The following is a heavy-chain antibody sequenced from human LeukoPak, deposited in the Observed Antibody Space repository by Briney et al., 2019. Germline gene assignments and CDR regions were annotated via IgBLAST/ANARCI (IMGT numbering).Heavy chain of an antibody. D-gene: IGHD3-22*01. J-gene: IGHJ4*02. CDR1: GFTFSSDA. Sequence: GGTLRLSCAVSGFTFSSDAMSWVRQAPGKGLEWVSRITSSGGSTHYADSVKGRFTVSRDNSKNTLYLQMNSLRDEDTAVYYCAKSVGYFDDWGQGTLVTVS. V-gene: IGHV3-23*01. CDR3: AKSVGYFDD. CDR2: ITSSGGST.